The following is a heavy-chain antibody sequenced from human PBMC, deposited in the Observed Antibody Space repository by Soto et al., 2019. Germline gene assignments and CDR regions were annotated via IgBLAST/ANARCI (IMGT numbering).Heavy chain of an antibody. CDR2: INHSGST. J-gene: IGHJ4*02. CDR1: GGSFSGYY. D-gene: IGHD5-12*01. CDR3: ARRPRRDGYNFRKPFDY. Sequence: SETLSLTCAVYGGSFSGYYWSWIRQPPGKGLEWIGEINHSGSTNYNPSLKSRVTISVDTSKNQFSLKLSSVTAADTAVYYCARRPRRDGYNFRKPFDYWGQGTLVTVSS. V-gene: IGHV4-34*01.